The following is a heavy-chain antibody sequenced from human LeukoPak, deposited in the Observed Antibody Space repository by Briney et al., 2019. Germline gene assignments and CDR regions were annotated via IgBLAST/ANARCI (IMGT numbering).Heavy chain of an antibody. D-gene: IGHD3-10*01. V-gene: IGHV3-13*01. J-gene: IGHJ6*02. CDR2: IGTAGDT. Sequence: GGSLRLSCAASGFTFSSYDMHWVRQATGKGLEWVSAIGTAGDTYYPGSVKGRFTISRENAKNSLYLQMNSLRAGDTAVYYCVRGGDGSGSYYPENYYYGMDVWGQGTTVTVSS. CDR1: GFTFSSYD. CDR3: VRGGDGSGSYYPENYYYGMDV.